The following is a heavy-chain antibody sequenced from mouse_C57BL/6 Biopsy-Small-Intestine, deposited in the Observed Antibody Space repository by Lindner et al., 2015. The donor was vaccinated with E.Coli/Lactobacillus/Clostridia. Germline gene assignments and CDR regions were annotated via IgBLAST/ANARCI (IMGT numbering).Heavy chain of an antibody. J-gene: IGHJ1*01. CDR2: INPNSGQT. Sequence: SVKVSCKASTNTFNRYDINWLRQAAGQGLEWMGWINPNSGQTAVAQRFQGRLSMTRNTSITTAYMELDSLRSDDTAIYFCARCQKSWMGDVYYYYGIDVWGQGTTVTVSS. V-gene: IGHV1-85*01. CDR3: ARCQKSWMGDVYYYYGIDV. D-gene: IGHD1-1*01. CDR1: TNTFNRYD.